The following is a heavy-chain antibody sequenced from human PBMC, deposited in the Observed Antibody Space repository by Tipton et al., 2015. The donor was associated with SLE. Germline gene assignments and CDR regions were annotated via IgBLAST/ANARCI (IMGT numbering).Heavy chain of an antibody. D-gene: IGHD1-26*01. CDR1: GGSISSHY. CDR2: IYSGGST. V-gene: IGHV4-59*11. Sequence: TLSLTCTVSGGSISSHYWSWIRQPPGKTLEWIGYIYSGGSTNYNPSLKSRVSISVDTSKNQISLKLSSVTAADTAVYYCARVWGDGDAFDIWGQGTMVTVSS. CDR3: ARVWGDGDAFDI. J-gene: IGHJ3*02.